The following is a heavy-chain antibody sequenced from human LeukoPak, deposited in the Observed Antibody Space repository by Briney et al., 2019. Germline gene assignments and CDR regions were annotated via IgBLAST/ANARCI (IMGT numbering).Heavy chain of an antibody. V-gene: IGHV3-23*01. CDR3: AKDLMLYYYDSSGYPVDY. J-gene: IGHJ4*02. D-gene: IGHD3-22*01. CDR1: GVTXXXYA. Sequence: SXXXSXXAXGVTXXXYAMSWVRQAPGKGLEWGSAISVSCASTSYPHSVMPLFTISIDNSKNTLYLQMNSLRAEDTAVYYCAKDLMLYYYDSSGYPVDYWGQGTLVTVSS. CDR2: ISVSCAST.